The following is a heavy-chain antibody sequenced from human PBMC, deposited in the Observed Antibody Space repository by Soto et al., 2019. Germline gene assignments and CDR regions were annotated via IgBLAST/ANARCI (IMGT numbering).Heavy chain of an antibody. D-gene: IGHD6-13*01. Sequence: ASVKASCKASGYTFTSYYMHWVRQAPGQGLEWMGIINPSGGSTSYAQKFQGRVTMTRDTSTSTVYMELSSLRSEDTAVYYCASGDIAAAGTNYWGQGTLVTVSS. CDR1: GYTFTSYY. CDR2: INPSGGST. V-gene: IGHV1-46*03. CDR3: ASGDIAAAGTNY. J-gene: IGHJ4*02.